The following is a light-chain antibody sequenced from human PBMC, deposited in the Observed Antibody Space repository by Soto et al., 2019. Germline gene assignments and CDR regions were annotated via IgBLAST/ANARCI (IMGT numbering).Light chain of an antibody. CDR1: QGIGSA. CDR3: QQRNSYPRT. CDR2: DAS. V-gene: IGKV1-13*02. Sequence: IQMTQSPSSLSASVGDRVSITCRASQGIGSALAWYQLKPGAAPALLIYDASTLESGVPSRFSGSRSGADFTLTITSLQPEDSATYYCQQRNSYPRTLGQGTKVDIK. J-gene: IGKJ2*01.